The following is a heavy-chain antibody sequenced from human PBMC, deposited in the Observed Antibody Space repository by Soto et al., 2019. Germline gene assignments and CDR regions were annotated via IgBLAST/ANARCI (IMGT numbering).Heavy chain of an antibody. J-gene: IGHJ4*02. V-gene: IGHV3-21*01. CDR3: ARDESAGSSTSN. CDR1: GPTFSTYG. D-gene: IGHD2-2*01. CDR2: ITSSGSYI. Sequence: DVQLVESGGGLVKPGGSLRLSCVASGPTFSTYGMNWIRQTPGKGLEWVSSITSSGSYIHYADSVQGRFTVSRDNAKNSMYLQMNSLRGEDTAVYFCARDESAGSSTSNWGQGTLVTVSS.